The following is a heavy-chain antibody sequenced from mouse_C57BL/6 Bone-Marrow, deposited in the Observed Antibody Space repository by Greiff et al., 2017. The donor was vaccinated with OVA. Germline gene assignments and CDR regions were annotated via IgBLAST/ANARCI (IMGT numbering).Heavy chain of an antibody. CDR2: ISSGGDYI. D-gene: IGHD2-4*01. CDR3: TRGYYDYEGFDY. J-gene: IGHJ2*01. Sequence: EVMLVESGEGLVKPGGSLKLSCAASGFTFSSYAMSWVRQTPEKRLEWVAYISSGGDYIYYADTVKGRFTISRDNARNTLYLQMSSLKSEDTAMYYYTRGYYDYEGFDYWGQGTTLTVSS. V-gene: IGHV5-9-1*02. CDR1: GFTFSSYA.